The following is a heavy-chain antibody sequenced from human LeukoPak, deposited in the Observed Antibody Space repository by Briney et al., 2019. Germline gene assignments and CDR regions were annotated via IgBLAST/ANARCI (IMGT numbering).Heavy chain of an antibody. Sequence: GGSLRLSCAASGFTFSSYGMHWVRQAPGKGLEWVAVIWYDGSNKYCADSVKGRFTISRDNSKNTLYLQMNSLRAEDTAVYYCARDRAYGGNFRAKYWYFDLWGRGTLVTVSS. D-gene: IGHD4-23*01. CDR2: IWYDGSNK. CDR3: ARDRAYGGNFRAKYWYFDL. J-gene: IGHJ2*01. V-gene: IGHV3-33*01. CDR1: GFTFSSYG.